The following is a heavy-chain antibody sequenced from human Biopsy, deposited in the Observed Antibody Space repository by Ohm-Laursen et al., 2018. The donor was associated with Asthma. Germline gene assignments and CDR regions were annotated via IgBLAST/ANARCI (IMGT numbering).Heavy chain of an antibody. J-gene: IGHJ5*02. CDR2: INHSGST. D-gene: IGHD3-3*01. Sequence: SETLSLTWAVYGGSFSGYYWSWIRQPPGKGLEWIGEINHSGSTNYNPSLKSRVTISVDTSKNQFSLKLSSVTAADTAVYYCARAASTTVFWSGYSHNWFDPWGQGTLVTVSS. CDR1: GGSFSGYY. CDR3: ARAASTTVFWSGYSHNWFDP. V-gene: IGHV4-34*01.